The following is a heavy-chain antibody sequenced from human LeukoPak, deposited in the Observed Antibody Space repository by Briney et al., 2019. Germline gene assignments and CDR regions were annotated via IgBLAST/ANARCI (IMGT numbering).Heavy chain of an antibody. CDR3: ARESYYYDSSGYPLGPDAFDI. Sequence: GGSLRLSCAASGFTFSSYSMNWVRQAPGKGLEWVSYISSSGSTIYYADSVKGRFTISRDNAKNSLYLQMNSLRAEDTAVYYCARESYYYDSSGYPLGPDAFDIWGQGTMVTVSS. V-gene: IGHV3-48*04. CDR2: ISSSGSTI. J-gene: IGHJ3*02. CDR1: GFTFSSYS. D-gene: IGHD3-22*01.